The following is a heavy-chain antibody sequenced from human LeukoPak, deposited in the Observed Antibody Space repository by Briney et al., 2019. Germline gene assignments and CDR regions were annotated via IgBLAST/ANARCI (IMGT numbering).Heavy chain of an antibody. CDR3: ARDNDKVVDH. D-gene: IGHD1-1*01. Sequence: ASVKVSCKTSGYTFSNYGISCVRQAPGQGLEWMGWITAYNDNRLYAQRFKGRITLNTDTSTSTAYMELRSLEYDDTAIYYCARDNDKVVDHWGQGTLVTVSS. CDR1: GYTFSNYG. J-gene: IGHJ4*01. V-gene: IGHV1-18*01. CDR2: ITAYNDNR.